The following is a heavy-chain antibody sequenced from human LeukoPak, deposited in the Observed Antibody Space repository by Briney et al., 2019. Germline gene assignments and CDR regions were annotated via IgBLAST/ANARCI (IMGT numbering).Heavy chain of an antibody. CDR2: ISWNSGSI. Sequence: PGGSLRLSCAASGFTFDDYAMHWVRQAPGKGLEWVSGISWNSGSIGYADSVKGRFTISRDNAKNSLYLQMNSLRAEDTALYYCAKDTEWELRGVNYWGQGTLVTVSS. CDR1: GFTFDDYA. D-gene: IGHD1-26*01. J-gene: IGHJ4*02. V-gene: IGHV3-9*01. CDR3: AKDTEWELRGVNY.